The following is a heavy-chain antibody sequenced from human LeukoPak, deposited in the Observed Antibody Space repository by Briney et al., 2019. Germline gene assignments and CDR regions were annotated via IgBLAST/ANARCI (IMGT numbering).Heavy chain of an antibody. D-gene: IGHD6-19*01. V-gene: IGHV1-2*02. CDR3: ARVLGDSSGWYEGSAFDI. CDR2: INPNSGGT. Sequence: DSVKVSCKASGYTFTGYYMHWVRPAPGQGLEWMGWINPNSGGTNYAQKFQGRVTMTRDTSISTAYMELSRLRSDDTAVYYCARVLGDSSGWYEGSAFDIWGQGTMVTVSS. CDR1: GYTFTGYY. J-gene: IGHJ3*02.